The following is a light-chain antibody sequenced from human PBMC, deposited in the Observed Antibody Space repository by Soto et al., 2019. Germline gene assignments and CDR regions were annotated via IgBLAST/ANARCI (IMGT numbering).Light chain of an antibody. Sequence: EIVMTQSPATLSVSPGERATLSCRASQSVSSNLAWYQQKPGQAPRLLIYGASTRATGIPARFSGSGSGTEFTLTISSAQSEDFSVYYCQQYNNWPPLTFGQGTEVEIK. J-gene: IGKJ1*01. CDR1: QSVSSN. V-gene: IGKV3-15*01. CDR2: GAS. CDR3: QQYNNWPPLT.